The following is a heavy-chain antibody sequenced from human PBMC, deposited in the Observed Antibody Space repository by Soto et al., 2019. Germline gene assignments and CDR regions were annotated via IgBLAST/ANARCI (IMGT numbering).Heavy chain of an antibody. J-gene: IGHJ4*02. CDR3: ARLAPCSGGNCYSRPLDS. CDR2: ITPSNGDT. D-gene: IGHD2-15*01. CDR1: ADTFANYG. Sequence: QVQLLQSGAEAKQPGASVKVSCKASADTFANYGISWVRQAPGQGPEWMGWITPSNGDTNYAQKFQGRVIMTTDTSTSTAYMEVRSLRSDDTAVYYCARLAPCSGGNCYSRPLDSWGQGTLVTVSS. V-gene: IGHV1-18*01.